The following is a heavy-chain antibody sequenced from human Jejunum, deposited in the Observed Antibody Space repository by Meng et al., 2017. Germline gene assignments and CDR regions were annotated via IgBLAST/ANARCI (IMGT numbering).Heavy chain of an antibody. D-gene: IGHD3-22*01. V-gene: IGHV4-61*10. CDR2: MYFSGST. J-gene: IGHJ4*02. CDR1: GDSLTSGNYF. Sequence: VQLTGSGPGLVNPSETCSLTCSVSGDSLTSGNYFWTWIRQPAGRGLEWVGYMYFSGSTNYNASLKSRVTISVDTSKKQFSLKLTSVTAADTAVYYCARGHFDKYFDSWGQGTLVTVSS. CDR3: ARGHFDKYFDS.